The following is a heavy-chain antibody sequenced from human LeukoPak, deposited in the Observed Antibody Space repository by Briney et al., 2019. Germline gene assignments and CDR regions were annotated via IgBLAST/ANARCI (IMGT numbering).Heavy chain of an antibody. CDR3: ARDVGSYYALDY. Sequence: ASVKVSCKASGYTFTSYGISWVRQAPGQGLEWMGWISAYSGNTYYAQKLQGRVTMNTDTSTSTAYMELRSLRSDDTAVYYCARDVGSYYALDYWGQGTLVTVSS. J-gene: IGHJ4*02. CDR1: GYTFTSYG. V-gene: IGHV1-18*01. CDR2: ISAYSGNT. D-gene: IGHD1-26*01.